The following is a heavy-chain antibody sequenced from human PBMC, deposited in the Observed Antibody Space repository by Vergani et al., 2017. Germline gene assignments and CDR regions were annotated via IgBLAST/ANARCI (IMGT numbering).Heavy chain of an antibody. D-gene: IGHD3-3*01. V-gene: IGHV3-49*04. J-gene: IGHJ5*02. Sequence: EVQLVESGGGLVQPGRSLRLSCTASGFTFGDYAMSWVRQAPGKGLEWVGFIRSKAYGGTTEYAASVKGRFTISRDDSKSIAYLQMNSLKTEDTAVYYCAKDRYDFWSGFVGHLGAWFDPWGQGTLVTVSS. CDR1: GFTFGDYA. CDR2: IRSKAYGGTT. CDR3: AKDRYDFWSGFVGHLGAWFDP.